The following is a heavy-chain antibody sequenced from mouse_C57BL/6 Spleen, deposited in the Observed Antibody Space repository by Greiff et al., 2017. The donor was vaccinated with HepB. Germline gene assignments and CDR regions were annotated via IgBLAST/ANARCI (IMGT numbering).Heavy chain of an antibody. D-gene: IGHD1-1*02. J-gene: IGHJ1*03. Sequence: QVQLQQPGAELVKPGASVKMSCKASGYTFTSYWITWVKQRPGQGLEWIGDIYPGSGSTNYNEKFKSKATLTVDTSSSTAYMQLSSLTSDDSAVYYCARSPPYYGRRYFDVWGTGTTVTVSS. CDR3: ARSPPYYGRRYFDV. V-gene: IGHV1-55*01. CDR1: GYTFTSYW. CDR2: IYPGSGST.